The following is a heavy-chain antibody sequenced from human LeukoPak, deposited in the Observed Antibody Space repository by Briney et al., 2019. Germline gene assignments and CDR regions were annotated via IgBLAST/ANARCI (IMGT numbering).Heavy chain of an antibody. CDR2: IIPIFGTA. D-gene: IGHD2-21*02. CDR1: GGTFSSYA. Sequence: SVKVSCKASGGTFSSYAISWVRQAPGQGLEWMGGIIPIFGTANYAQKFQGRVTITADESTSTAYMGLSSLRSEDTAVYYCAREAYCGGDCYTHFDYWGQGTLVTVSS. J-gene: IGHJ4*02. V-gene: IGHV1-69*13. CDR3: AREAYCGGDCYTHFDY.